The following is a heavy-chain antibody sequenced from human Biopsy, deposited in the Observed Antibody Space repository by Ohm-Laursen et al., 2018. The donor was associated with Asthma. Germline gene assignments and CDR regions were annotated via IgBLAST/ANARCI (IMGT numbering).Heavy chain of an antibody. Sequence: SVKVSCKASGYTFIGYHLHWVRQAPGEGLEWMGRINPNGGATIYAQKFQGRVTMTRDTSIGTAYMELSRLTSDDTAVYYCARVQKSPGDRWFDPWGQGTLVTASS. D-gene: IGHD7-27*01. CDR1: GYTFIGYH. J-gene: IGHJ5*02. CDR2: INPNGGAT. V-gene: IGHV1-2*06. CDR3: ARVQKSPGDRWFDP.